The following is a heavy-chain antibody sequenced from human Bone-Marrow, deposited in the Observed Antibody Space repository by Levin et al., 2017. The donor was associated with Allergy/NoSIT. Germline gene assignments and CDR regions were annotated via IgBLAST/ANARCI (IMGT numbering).Heavy chain of an antibody. CDR2: INYSGST. J-gene: IGHJ6*03. CDR3: ARDAWVPLWGAGNYYYMDV. D-gene: IGHD5-18*01. CDR1: GGSISSSSYY. V-gene: IGHV4-39*02. Sequence: SETLSLTCTVSGGSISSSSYYWGWIRQPPGKGLEWIGSINYSGSTYDNPSLKSRVTISVDTSKNQFSLKLSSLTAAATVVYYCARDAWVPLWGAGNYYYMDVWGKGTTVTVSS.